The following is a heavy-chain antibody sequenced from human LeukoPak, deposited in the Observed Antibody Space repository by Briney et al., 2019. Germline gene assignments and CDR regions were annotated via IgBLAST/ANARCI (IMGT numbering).Heavy chain of an antibody. D-gene: IGHD3-16*02. Sequence: GGSLRLSCAASGFTFSNAWMSWVRQAPGKGLEWVGRIKSKTDGGTTDYAAPVKGSFTISRDDSKNTLYLQMNSLKTEDTAVYYCTTGDYVWGSYRYMDYWGQGTLVTVSS. CDR2: IKSKTDGGTT. CDR1: GFTFSNAW. CDR3: TTGDYVWGSYRYMDY. V-gene: IGHV3-15*01. J-gene: IGHJ4*02.